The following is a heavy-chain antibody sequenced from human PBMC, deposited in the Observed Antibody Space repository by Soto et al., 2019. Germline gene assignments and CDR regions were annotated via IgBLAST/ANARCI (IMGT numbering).Heavy chain of an antibody. J-gene: IGHJ6*03. CDR3: TTLFPQATIFPHWYYYYMDV. D-gene: IGHD3-3*01. CDR1: GFTFSNAW. Sequence: EVQLVESGGGLVKPGGSLRLSCAASGFTFSNAWMSWVRQAPGKGLEWVGRIKSKTDGGTTDYAAPVKGRFTISRDDSKNPLYLQMNSLKTEDTAVYYCTTLFPQATIFPHWYYYYMDVWGKGTTVTVSS. V-gene: IGHV3-15*01. CDR2: IKSKTDGGTT.